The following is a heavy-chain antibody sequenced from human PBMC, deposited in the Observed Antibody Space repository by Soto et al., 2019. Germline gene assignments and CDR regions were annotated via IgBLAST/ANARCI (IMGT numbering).Heavy chain of an antibody. CDR3: ARVGSSWYYFDY. CDR1: GGSVSSNSAA. J-gene: IGHJ4*02. Sequence: PSQTLSLTCAISGGSVSSNSAAWNWIMQSPSRGLEWLGRTYDRSKWYNDYAVSVKSRITINPVTSKNQFSLQLDSVTPEDTAVYYCARVGSSWYYFDYWGQGTLVTVSS. CDR2: TYDRSKWYN. V-gene: IGHV6-1*01. D-gene: IGHD6-13*01.